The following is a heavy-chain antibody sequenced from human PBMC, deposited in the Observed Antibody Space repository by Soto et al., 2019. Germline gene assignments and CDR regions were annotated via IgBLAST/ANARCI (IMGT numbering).Heavy chain of an antibody. V-gene: IGHV3-15*07. D-gene: IGHD2-21*01. CDR3: TTIHGGKGWCLDY. J-gene: IGHJ4*02. CDR2: IKSKTDGGTA. CDR1: GFNFINGW. Sequence: EVQVVESGGGLVKPGGSLRLSCAASGFNFINGWMNWVRQAPGKGLEWVGHIKSKTDGGTADYAAPVTGRFTISRDDSKNTVYLQMNSLKSDDTAVYYCTTIHGGKGWCLDYWGQGTPVTVSS.